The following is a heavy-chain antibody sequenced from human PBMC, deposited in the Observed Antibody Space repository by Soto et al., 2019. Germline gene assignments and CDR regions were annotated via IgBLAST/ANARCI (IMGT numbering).Heavy chain of an antibody. CDR1: GFTFSSYG. V-gene: IGHV3-33*01. CDR3: ACGRATASSWPNFDY. J-gene: IGHJ4*02. Sequence: QVQLVESGGGVVQPGRSLRLSCAASGFTFSSYGMHWVRQAPGKGLEWVAVIWYDGSNKYYADSVKGRFTISRDNSKNTLYLQMNSLRAEDTAVYYCACGRATASSWPNFDYWGQGTLVTVSS. CDR2: IWYDGSNK. D-gene: IGHD6-13*01.